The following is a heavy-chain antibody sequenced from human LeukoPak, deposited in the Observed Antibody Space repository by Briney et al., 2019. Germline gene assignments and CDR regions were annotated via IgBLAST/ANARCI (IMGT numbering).Heavy chain of an antibody. V-gene: IGHV3-30*18. D-gene: IGHD3-10*01. J-gene: IGHJ4*02. CDR1: GFTFSSNG. Sequence: PGGSLGLSFPASGFTFSSNGSHWVRKAQAKGRGGVAVISYDGSNKYYADSVKGRFTISRDNSKNTLYLQMNSLRAEDTAVYYCAKTDGSGTPSLGYWGQGTLVTVSS. CDR2: ISYDGSNK. CDR3: AKTDGSGTPSLGY.